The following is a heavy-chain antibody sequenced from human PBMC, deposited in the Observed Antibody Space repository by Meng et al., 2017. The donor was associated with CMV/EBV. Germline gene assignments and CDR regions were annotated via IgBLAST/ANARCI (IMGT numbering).Heavy chain of an antibody. D-gene: IGHD2-2*01. V-gene: IGHV3-7*01. CDR2: IKQDGSEK. CDR1: RFTFSSNW. J-gene: IGHJ6*02. CDR3: ARDSPGGCSSTSCYQRPHKGGYYYGMDV. Sequence: GESLKISCAASRFTFSSNWMSWVRQAPGKGLEWVANIKQDGSEKYYVDSVKGRFTISRDNAKNSLYLQMNSLRAEDTAVYYCARDSPGGCSSTSCYQRPHKGGYYYGMDVWGQGTTVTVSS.